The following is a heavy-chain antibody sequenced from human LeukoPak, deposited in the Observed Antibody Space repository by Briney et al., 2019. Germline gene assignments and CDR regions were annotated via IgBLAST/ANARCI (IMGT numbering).Heavy chain of an antibody. J-gene: IGHJ4*02. D-gene: IGHD5-24*01. CDR2: ISSSSSYI. Sequence: GGSLRLSCAASGFTFDDYAMHWVRQAPGKGLEWVSSISSSSSYIYYADSVKGRFTISRDNAKNSLYLQMSSLRAEDTAVYYCASLRMATITLDYWGQGTLVTVSS. CDR1: GFTFDDYA. V-gene: IGHV3-21*01. CDR3: ASLRMATITLDY.